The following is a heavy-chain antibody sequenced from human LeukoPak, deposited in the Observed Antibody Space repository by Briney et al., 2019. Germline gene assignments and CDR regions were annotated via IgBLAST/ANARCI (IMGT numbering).Heavy chain of an antibody. CDR3: AKVSGPSLYYYYGMDV. CDR1: GFTFSSYA. D-gene: IGHD6-6*01. CDR2: ISGSGGST. V-gene: IGHV3-23*01. J-gene: IGHJ6*02. Sequence: PGGSLRLSCAASGFTFSSYAMSWVRQAPGKGLEWVSAISGSGGSTYYADSVKGRFTISRDNSKNTLYLQMNSLRAEDTAVYYCAKVSGPSLYYYYGMDVWGQGTTVTVSS.